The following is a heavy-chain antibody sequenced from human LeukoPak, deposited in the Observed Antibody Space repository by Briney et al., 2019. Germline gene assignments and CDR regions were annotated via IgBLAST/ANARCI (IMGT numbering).Heavy chain of an antibody. Sequence: GGSLRLSCAASGFTFSSYWMHWVRQAPGKGLVWVSRINSDGSSTSYADSVKGRFTISRDNAKNSLYLQMNSLRAEDTASYYCAKAHSSSWYSPYFDYWGQGTLVTVSS. CDR2: INSDGSST. D-gene: IGHD6-13*01. J-gene: IGHJ4*02. CDR3: AKAHSSSWYSPYFDY. CDR1: GFTFSSYW. V-gene: IGHV3-74*01.